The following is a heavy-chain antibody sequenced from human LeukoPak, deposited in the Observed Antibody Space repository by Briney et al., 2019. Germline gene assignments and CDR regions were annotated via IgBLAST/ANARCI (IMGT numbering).Heavy chain of an antibody. V-gene: IGHV3-30*18. J-gene: IGHJ4*02. CDR3: AKDFRDGYNHPSYYFEP. CDR2: ISYDGSSE. D-gene: IGHD5-24*01. CDR1: GFTFSSYG. Sequence: PGGSLRLSCAASGFTFSSYGMHWVRQAPGKGLEWVGVISYDGSSEYYADSVQGRFTVARDNSKNTMYLQMNSLRAEDTAVYYCAKDFRDGYNHPSYYFEPWGQGTLVTVSS.